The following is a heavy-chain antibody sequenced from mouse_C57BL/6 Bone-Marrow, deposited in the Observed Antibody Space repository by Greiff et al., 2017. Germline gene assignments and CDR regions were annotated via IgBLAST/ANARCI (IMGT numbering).Heavy chain of an antibody. Sequence: EVKLMESGGGLVKPGGSLKLSCAASGFTFSDYGMHWVRQAPETGLEWVAYISSGSSTIYSADTVKGRFTISRYNAKNTLFLQMPSLRSDDTAMFCCAREDYGGSAFAYWGQGTMVTVSA. J-gene: IGHJ3*01. CDR2: ISSGSSTI. CDR1: GFTFSDYG. V-gene: IGHV5-17*01. D-gene: IGHD1-1*01. CDR3: AREDYGGSAFAY.